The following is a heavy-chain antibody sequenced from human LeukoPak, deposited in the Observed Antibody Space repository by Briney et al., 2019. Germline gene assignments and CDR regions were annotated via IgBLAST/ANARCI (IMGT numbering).Heavy chain of an antibody. CDR3: AKAIVLMVYALDY. CDR1: GFTVSSNY. CDR2: IYSGGST. Sequence: PGGSLRLSCAASGFTVSSNYMSWVRQAPGKGLEWVSVIYSGGSTYYADSVKGRFTISRDNSKNTLYLQMNCLRAEDTAVYYCAKAIVLMVYALDYWGQGTLVTVSS. D-gene: IGHD2-8*01. J-gene: IGHJ4*02. V-gene: IGHV3-66*01.